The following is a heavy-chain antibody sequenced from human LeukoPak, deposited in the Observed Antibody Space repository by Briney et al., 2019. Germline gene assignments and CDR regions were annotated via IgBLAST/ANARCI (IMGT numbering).Heavy chain of an antibody. V-gene: IGHV4-4*07. CDR3: ARDLGVASSYYYYGLDV. J-gene: IGHJ6*02. CDR1: GGSISSYY. Sequence: PSETLSLTCTVSGGSISSYYWSWIRQPAGKGLEWIGRIYTSGSTNYNPSLKSRVTMSVDTSKNQFSLKLSSVTAADTAVYYCARDLGVASSYYYYGLDVWGQGTTVTVSS. CDR2: IYTSGST. D-gene: IGHD5-12*01.